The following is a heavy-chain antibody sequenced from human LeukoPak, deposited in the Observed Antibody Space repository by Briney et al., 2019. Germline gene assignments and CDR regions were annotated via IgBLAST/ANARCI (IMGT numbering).Heavy chain of an antibody. J-gene: IGHJ4*02. D-gene: IGHD2-2*01. Sequence: PSETLSLTCTVSGGSISSSSYYWGWIRQPPGKGLEWIGSIYYSGSTYYNPSLKSRVTISVDTSKNQFSLKLSSVTAADTAVYYCARHQSFDQLPLDYWGQGTLVTVSS. CDR1: GGSISSSSYY. CDR2: IYYSGST. CDR3: ARHQSFDQLPLDY. V-gene: IGHV4-39*01.